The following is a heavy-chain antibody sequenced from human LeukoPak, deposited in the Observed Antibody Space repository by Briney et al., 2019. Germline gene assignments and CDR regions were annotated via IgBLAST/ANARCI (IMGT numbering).Heavy chain of an antibody. Sequence: SVKVSCKASGGXFSSYAISWVRQAPGQGLEWMGGIIPIFGTANYAQKFQGRVTITADESTSTAYMELSSLRSEDTAVYYCAKSAGYSSSWSTGIIDYWGQGTLVTVSS. D-gene: IGHD6-13*01. J-gene: IGHJ4*02. CDR2: IIPIFGTA. V-gene: IGHV1-69*13. CDR3: AKSAGYSSSWSTGIIDY. CDR1: GGXFSSYA.